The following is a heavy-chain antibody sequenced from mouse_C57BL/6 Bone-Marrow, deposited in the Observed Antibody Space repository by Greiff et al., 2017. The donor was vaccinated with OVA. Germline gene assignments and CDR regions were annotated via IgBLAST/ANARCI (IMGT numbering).Heavy chain of an antibody. CDR2: IDPETGGT. D-gene: IGHD2-4*01. CDR3: TKGIYDYDGY. CDR1: GYTFTDYE. J-gene: IGHJ2*01. V-gene: IGHV1-15*01. Sequence: QVQLKESGAELVRPGASVTLSCKASGYTFTDYEMPWVKQTPVHGLEWIGAIDPETGGTAYNQKFKGKAILTADKSSSTAYMELRSLTSEDSAVYYCTKGIYDYDGYWGQGTTLTVAS.